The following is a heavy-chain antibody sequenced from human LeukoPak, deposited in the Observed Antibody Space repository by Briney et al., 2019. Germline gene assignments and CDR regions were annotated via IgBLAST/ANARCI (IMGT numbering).Heavy chain of an antibody. Sequence: ASVKVSCKASGGTFSSYAISWVRQAPGQGLEWMGGIIPIFGTANYAQKFQGRVTITADESTSTAYMELSCLRSEDTAVYYCASRRSYYYDSSGYMEHWGQGTLVTVSS. V-gene: IGHV1-69*13. CDR2: IIPIFGTA. CDR1: GGTFSSYA. J-gene: IGHJ1*01. D-gene: IGHD3-22*01. CDR3: ASRRSYYYDSSGYMEH.